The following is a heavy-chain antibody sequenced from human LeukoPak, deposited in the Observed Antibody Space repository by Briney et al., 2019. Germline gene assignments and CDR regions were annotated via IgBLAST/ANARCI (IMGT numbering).Heavy chain of an antibody. D-gene: IGHD2-8*02. CDR3: ARGRGVLYYMDV. CDR2: INHSGST. CDR1: GASFGGYY. Sequence: SEKMSLACAVYGASFGGYYWRWIRQPPGKGLEWIGEINHSGSTNYNPSLKSRVTISVDTSKNQFSLKLSSVTAADTAVYYCARGRGVLYYMDVWGKGTTVTVSS. V-gene: IGHV4-34*01. J-gene: IGHJ6*03.